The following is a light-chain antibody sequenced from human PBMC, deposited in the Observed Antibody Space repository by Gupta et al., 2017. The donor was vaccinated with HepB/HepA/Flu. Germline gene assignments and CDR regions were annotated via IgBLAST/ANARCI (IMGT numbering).Light chain of an antibody. V-gene: IGKV4-1*01. Sequence: DIVMTQSPDSLAVSLGERATINCKSSQSVLYSSNNKNYLAWYQQKPGQPPKLLIFWASTRESGVPDRFSGSGSVTDFILTISSLQAEDVAVYYCQQYDNTPLTFGRGTKVEIK. J-gene: IGKJ4*01. CDR1: QSVLYSSNNKNY. CDR2: WAS. CDR3: QQYDNTPLT.